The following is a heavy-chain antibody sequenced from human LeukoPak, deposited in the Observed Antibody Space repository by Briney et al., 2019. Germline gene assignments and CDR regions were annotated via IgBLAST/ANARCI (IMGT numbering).Heavy chain of an antibody. V-gene: IGHV3-48*03. D-gene: IGHD5-18*01. CDR3: AREERTRPDTAMGEYYYYGMDV. Sequence: GGSLRLSCAASGFTFSSYEMNWVRQAPGKGLEWVSYISSSGSTIYYADSVKGRFTISRDNAKNSLYLQMNSLRAEDTAVYYCAREERTRPDTAMGEYYYYGMDVWGQGTTVTVSS. CDR2: ISSSGSTI. CDR1: GFTFSSYE. J-gene: IGHJ6*02.